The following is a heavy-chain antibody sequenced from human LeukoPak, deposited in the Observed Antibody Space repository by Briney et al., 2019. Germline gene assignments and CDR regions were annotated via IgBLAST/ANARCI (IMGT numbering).Heavy chain of an antibody. CDR3: ATSAYYYYMDV. J-gene: IGHJ6*03. CDR2: VYYSGYS. V-gene: IGHV4-59*11. Sequence: SETLSLTCNVSGDSISRHYWSWIRQTPGEGLEWIGYVYYSGYSDYNPSLRSRVTISVDTSKNQFSLNLTSVTAADTAVYYCATSAYYYYMDVWGKGTTVTVSS. CDR1: GDSISRHY.